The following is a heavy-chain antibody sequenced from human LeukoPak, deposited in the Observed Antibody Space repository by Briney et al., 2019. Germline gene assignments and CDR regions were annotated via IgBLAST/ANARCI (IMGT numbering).Heavy chain of an antibody. J-gene: IGHJ4*02. D-gene: IGHD4-23*01. CDR2: IYSGGST. CDR1: GFTVSDNY. CDR3: AREFRLGGR. V-gene: IGHV3-66*01. Sequence: GGSLRLSCAASGFTVSDNYMTWVRQAPGKGLEWVSVIYSGGSTYYADFVKARFTISRDNSKNTLFLQMNSLRVEDTAVYYCAREFRLGGRWGQGTLVTVSS.